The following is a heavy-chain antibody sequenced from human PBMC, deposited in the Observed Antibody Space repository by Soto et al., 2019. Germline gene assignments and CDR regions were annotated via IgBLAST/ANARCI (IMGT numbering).Heavy chain of an antibody. Sequence: QVQLVQTGAEVKKPGASVKVSCKASGYSFTSKGITSVRQAPGPGPEWMGWISGHDGKTNYAQQFHDRVTLTTETSTSTAYRELRSLTADDTAVYYFATRGDYFPNSAFCYYCAHWGQGTLVTVSP. CDR1: GYSFTSKG. CDR3: ATRGDYFPNSAFCYYCAH. CDR2: ISGHDGKT. V-gene: IGHV1-18*01. J-gene: IGHJ4*02. D-gene: IGHD3-16*01.